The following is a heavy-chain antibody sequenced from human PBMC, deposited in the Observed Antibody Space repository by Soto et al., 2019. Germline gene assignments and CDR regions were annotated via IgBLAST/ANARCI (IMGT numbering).Heavy chain of an antibody. J-gene: IGHJ4*02. CDR3: AKDRYGYRNYVVDY. D-gene: IGHD4-4*01. Sequence: EVQLLESGGGLVQPGGSLRLSCAASGFTFTNYAMTWVRQAPGKGLEWVSISSGSGSGGSTNYADSVKGRFTISRDNSKNTLYLQMTSLRVEDTAVYYCAKDRYGYRNYVVDYWGQGTLVTVSS. CDR1: GFTFTNYA. CDR2: SSGSGSGGST. V-gene: IGHV3-23*01.